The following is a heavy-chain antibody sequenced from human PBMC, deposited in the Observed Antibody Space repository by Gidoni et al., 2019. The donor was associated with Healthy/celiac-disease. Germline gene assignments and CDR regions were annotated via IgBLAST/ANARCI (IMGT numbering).Heavy chain of an antibody. D-gene: IGHD4-17*01. CDR3: AKSRTVTYTSFLDY. CDR2: ISWNSGST. V-gene: IGHV3-43*01. J-gene: IGHJ4*02. Sequence: EVQLVESGGVVVQPGGALRLSCAASGFTFADYIMHWVRQAPGKCLECVSLISWNSGSTYYADSVKGRFTISRDNSKNSLYLQMNSLRTEDTALYYCAKSRTVTYTSFLDYWGQGTLVTVSS. CDR1: GFTFADYI.